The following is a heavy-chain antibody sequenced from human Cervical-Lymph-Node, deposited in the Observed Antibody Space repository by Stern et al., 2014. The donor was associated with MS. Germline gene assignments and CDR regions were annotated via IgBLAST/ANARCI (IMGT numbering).Heavy chain of an antibody. V-gene: IGHV4-30-4*01. CDR2: IQSSGGT. J-gene: IGHJ4*02. CDR3: GGRGIRLITD. CDR1: GVSISSGDYY. Sequence: QVQLQESGPGLVKPSQTLYLTCTVSGVSISSGDYYWSWIRQPPGKGLEWIGHIQSSGGTSYNTSLKSRVTISVDTSKNQLSLNVTSVTAADTAVYYCGGRGIRLITDWGQGALVTVSS. D-gene: IGHD1-20*01.